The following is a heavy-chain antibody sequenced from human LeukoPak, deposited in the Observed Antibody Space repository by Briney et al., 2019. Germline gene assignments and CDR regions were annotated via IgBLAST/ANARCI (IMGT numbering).Heavy chain of an antibody. J-gene: IGHJ6*02. CDR3: AKDIRLKVIAGVCMDV. D-gene: IGHD7-27*01. CDR1: GFTFSSYG. CDR2: ISYDGSNK. Sequence: GGSLRLSCAASGFTFSSYGMHWVRQAPGKGLEWVAVISYDGSNKYYADSVKGRFTISRDNSKNTLYLQMNSLRAEDTAVYYCAKDIRLKVIAGVCMDVWGQGTTVTVSS. V-gene: IGHV3-30*18.